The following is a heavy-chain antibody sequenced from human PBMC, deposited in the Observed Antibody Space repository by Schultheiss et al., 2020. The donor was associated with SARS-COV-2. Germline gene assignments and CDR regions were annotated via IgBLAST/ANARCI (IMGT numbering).Heavy chain of an antibody. V-gene: IGHV3-30*03. CDR1: GFTFRNYG. Sequence: SCAASGFTFRNYGMHWVRQAPGKGPEWVADISYDGSNKYYAASVKGRFTISRDNSKNTLYLQMNSLRAEDTAVYYCARVHSPYDFWSGYPFDYWGQGALVTVSS. CDR2: ISYDGSNK. J-gene: IGHJ4*02. CDR3: ARVHSPYDFWSGYPFDY. D-gene: IGHD3-3*01.